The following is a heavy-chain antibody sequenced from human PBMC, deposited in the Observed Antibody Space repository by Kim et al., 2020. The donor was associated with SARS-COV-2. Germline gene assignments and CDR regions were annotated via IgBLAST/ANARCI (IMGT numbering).Heavy chain of an antibody. CDR3: AILWFGEGIYYYYDMDV. CDR1: GGSISSSSYY. CDR2: IYYSGST. V-gene: IGHV4-39*01. J-gene: IGHJ6*02. D-gene: IGHD3-10*01. Sequence: SETLSLTCTVSGGSISSSSYYWGWIRQPPGKGLEWIGSIYYSGSTYYNPSLKSRVTISVDTSKNQFSLKLSSVTAADTAVYYCAILWFGEGIYYYYDMDVGGQGTTLTVSS.